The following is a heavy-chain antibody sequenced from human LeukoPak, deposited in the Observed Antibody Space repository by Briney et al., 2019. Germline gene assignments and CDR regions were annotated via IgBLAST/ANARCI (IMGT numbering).Heavy chain of an antibody. Sequence: SVKVSCKAPGGTFSSYAISWVRQAPGQGLEWMGRIIPIFGTANYAQKFQGRVTITTDESTSTAYMELSSLRSEDTAVYYCARDRVGSGYYLDYWGQGTLVTVSS. CDR2: IIPIFGTA. CDR1: GGTFSSYA. CDR3: ARDRVGSGYYLDY. V-gene: IGHV1-69*05. J-gene: IGHJ4*02. D-gene: IGHD3-22*01.